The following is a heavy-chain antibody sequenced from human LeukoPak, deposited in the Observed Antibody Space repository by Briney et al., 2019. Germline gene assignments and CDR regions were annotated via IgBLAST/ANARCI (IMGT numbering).Heavy chain of an antibody. V-gene: IGHV1-2*02. Sequence: ASVKVSCKASGYTFTDYYMHWVRQAPGQGREWMGWINPNSGGTNYAQKFQGRVTMTTDTSISTAYMEVSRLRSDDTAVYYCARVRIGHQLDKYYYYAMDVWGQGTTVTVSS. CDR1: GYTFTDYY. CDR2: INPNSGGT. D-gene: IGHD6-13*01. J-gene: IGHJ6*02. CDR3: ARVRIGHQLDKYYYYAMDV.